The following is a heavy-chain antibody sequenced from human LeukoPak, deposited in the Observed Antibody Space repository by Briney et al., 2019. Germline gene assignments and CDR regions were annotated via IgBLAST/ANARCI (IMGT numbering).Heavy chain of an antibody. CDR3: ARGGGPFDP. CDR2: IHPSGNT. D-gene: IGHD6-25*01. Sequence: NPSETLSLTCTVSGDSISSYYWSWVRQPAGKGLEWIGRIHPSGNTNYNPSLKSRVTLSVDTSKNQFSLKLSSVTAADTAVYYCARGGGPFDPWGQGTLVTVSS. CDR1: GDSISSYY. V-gene: IGHV4-4*07. J-gene: IGHJ5*02.